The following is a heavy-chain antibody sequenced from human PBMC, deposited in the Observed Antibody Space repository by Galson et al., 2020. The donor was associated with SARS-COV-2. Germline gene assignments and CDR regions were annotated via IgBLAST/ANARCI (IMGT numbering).Heavy chain of an antibody. CDR3: ARVTPVGAIDY. D-gene: IGHD1-26*01. V-gene: IGHV4-59*01. Sequence: SETLSLTCTVSVGSISSYYGSWIRQPPGKGLEWIGYIYYSGSTNYNPSLKSRVTISVDMSKNQFSLKLTSVTAADTAVYYCARVTPVGAIDYWGQGTLVTVSS. CDR1: VGSISSYY. J-gene: IGHJ4*02. CDR2: IYYSGST.